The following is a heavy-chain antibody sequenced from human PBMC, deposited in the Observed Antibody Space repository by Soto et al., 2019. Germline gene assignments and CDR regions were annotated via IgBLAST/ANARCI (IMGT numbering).Heavy chain of an antibody. Sequence: QVQLQQWGAGLLKPSETLSLTCAVYGGSFSGYYWSWIRQPPGKGLEWIGEINHSGNTNYNPSLKSRVTISVDXXKXQXXLKLRSVTAADTAVYYCARGCIAVAGTVRFYWFDPWGQGTLVTVSS. CDR1: GGSFSGYY. V-gene: IGHV4-34*01. D-gene: IGHD6-13*01. CDR3: ARGCIAVAGTVRFYWFDP. J-gene: IGHJ5*02. CDR2: INHSGNT.